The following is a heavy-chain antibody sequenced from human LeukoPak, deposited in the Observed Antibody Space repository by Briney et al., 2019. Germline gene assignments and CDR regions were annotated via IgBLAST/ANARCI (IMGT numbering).Heavy chain of an antibody. J-gene: IGHJ4*02. CDR2: IWNDGTNT. CDR1: APSFSTYG. V-gene: IGHV3-33*01. CDR3: AGDTPPGGDFYFDY. D-gene: IGHD3-16*01. Sequence: GRSLRLSCAASAPSFSTYGMHWVRQHPGNGMEWVALIWNDGTNTYYADSVKGPFTISRDNSKNTLYLQMNSLRAEDTAVYYCAGDTPPGGDFYFDYWGQGTLVIVSS.